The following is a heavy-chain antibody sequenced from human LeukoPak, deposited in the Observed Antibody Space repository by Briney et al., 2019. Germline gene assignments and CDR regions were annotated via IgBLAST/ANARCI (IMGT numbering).Heavy chain of an antibody. V-gene: IGHV4-59*07. Sequence: SDTLSHTCSVWGRFISSYYWIGLRQPRGRGLEWIGYIYYSGSVNYTPSPESRVTLPVHATKPQSSLKLKCVAAAETALYYSARGSRSYCGVDVCGEGAPVTVSS. CDR1: GRFISSYY. CDR2: IYYSGSV. J-gene: IGHJ6*01. CDR3: ARGSRSYCGVDV. D-gene: IGHD3-10*01.